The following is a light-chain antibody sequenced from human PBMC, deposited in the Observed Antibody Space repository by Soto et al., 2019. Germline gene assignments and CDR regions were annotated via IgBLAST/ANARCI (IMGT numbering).Light chain of an antibody. CDR2: DVS. Sequence: QCVLTQPASESGSPGQSITISSTGTSSDVGGYNYVSWYQQHPGKAPKLMIYDVSNRPSGVSNRFSGSKSVNTASLTISGLQAEDEADYYCSSYTSSSTVVFGGGTKLTVL. V-gene: IGLV2-14*01. J-gene: IGLJ2*01. CDR1: SSDVGGYNY. CDR3: SSYTSSSTVV.